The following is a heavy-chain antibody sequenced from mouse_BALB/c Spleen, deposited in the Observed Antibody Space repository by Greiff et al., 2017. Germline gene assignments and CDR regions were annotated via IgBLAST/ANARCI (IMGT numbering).Heavy chain of an antibody. D-gene: IGHD2-14*01. CDR1: GFTFSSYT. V-gene: IGHV5-12-2*01. CDR3: ARGNRYDGPYYAMDY. J-gene: IGHJ4*01. Sequence: EVKLVESGGGLVQPGGSLKLSCAASGFTFSSYTMSWVRQTPEKRLEWVAYISNGGGSTYYPDTVKGRFTISRDNAKNTLYLQMSSLKSEDTAMYYCARGNRYDGPYYAMDYWGQGTSVTVSS. CDR2: ISNGGGST.